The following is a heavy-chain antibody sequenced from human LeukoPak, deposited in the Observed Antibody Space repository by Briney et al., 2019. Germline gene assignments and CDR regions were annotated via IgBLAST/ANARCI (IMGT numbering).Heavy chain of an antibody. V-gene: IGHV4-39*01. Sequence: SETLSLTCTVSGVSISSSSYYWGWLRHPPGKGLEWVGSIYYSGRPYYDPPLKSRHTISVDTAKNLSSLKLSSVTAADTAVYYCARAVGGDGSGSLWGPGTLVTVSS. D-gene: IGHD3-10*01. J-gene: IGHJ4*02. CDR2: IYYSGRP. CDR1: GVSISSSSYY. CDR3: ARAVGGDGSGSL.